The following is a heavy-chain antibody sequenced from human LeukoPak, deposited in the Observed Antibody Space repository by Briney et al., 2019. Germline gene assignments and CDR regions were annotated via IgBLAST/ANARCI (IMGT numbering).Heavy chain of an antibody. J-gene: IGHJ4*02. D-gene: IGHD5-18*01. Sequence: GGSLRLSCAASGFTFSSSAMSWVRQAPGKGLEWVSGISWNGGIIGYADSVKGRFTTSRDNAKNSLYLQMNSLRPEDTALYYCTKDSVAMVTTSDYWGQGTLVTVSS. CDR2: ISWNGGII. CDR1: GFTFSSSA. V-gene: IGHV3-9*01. CDR3: TKDSVAMVTTSDY.